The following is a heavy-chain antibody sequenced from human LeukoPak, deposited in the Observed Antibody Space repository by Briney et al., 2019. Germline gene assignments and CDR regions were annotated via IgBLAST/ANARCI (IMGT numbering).Heavy chain of an antibody. CDR2: IRYDGSNK. CDR1: GFTFSSYG. CDR3: AKGPQLRFPFDY. Sequence: GGSLRLSCAASGFTFSSYGMHWVRQAPGKGLEWVAFIRYDGSNKYYADSVKGRFTISRDNSKNTLYLQMNSLRAEDTAVYYCAKGPQLRFPFDYWGQGTLVTVSS. D-gene: IGHD3-3*01. V-gene: IGHV3-30*02. J-gene: IGHJ4*02.